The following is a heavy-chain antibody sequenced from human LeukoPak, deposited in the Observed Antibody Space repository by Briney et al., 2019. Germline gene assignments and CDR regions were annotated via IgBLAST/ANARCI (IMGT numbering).Heavy chain of an antibody. CDR1: AYTFTGYY. Sequence: GASVTVSCTASAYTFTGYYMHWVRQAPGQGHEWMGWINPNSGGTNYAQKFQGRVTMTRDTSISTAYMELSRLRSDDTAVYYRARDRKAIVVVTAIPRYNWFDPWGQGTLVTVSS. CDR2: INPNSGGT. D-gene: IGHD2-21*02. CDR3: ARDRKAIVVVTAIPRYNWFDP. J-gene: IGHJ5*02. V-gene: IGHV1-2*02.